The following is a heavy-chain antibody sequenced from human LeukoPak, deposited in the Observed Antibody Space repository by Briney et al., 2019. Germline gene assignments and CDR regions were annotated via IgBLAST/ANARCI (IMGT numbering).Heavy chain of an antibody. CDR3: ARTSYDTGGYFED. Sequence: GGSLRLSCAASGFTISNYWMHWVRQAPGKGLVWVSRISSDGTNTNYADSVKGRFTISRDNAKNTLYLQMNSLGAEDTAVYYCARTSYDTGGYFEDWGQGTLVTVSS. CDR1: GFTISNYW. V-gene: IGHV3-74*01. CDR2: ISSDGTNT. J-gene: IGHJ4*02. D-gene: IGHD3-22*01.